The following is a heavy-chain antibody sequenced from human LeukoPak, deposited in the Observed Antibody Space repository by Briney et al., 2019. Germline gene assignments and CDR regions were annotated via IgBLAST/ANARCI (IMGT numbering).Heavy chain of an antibody. CDR3: ARDLGSGAADY. J-gene: IGHJ4*02. CDR2: ISSSSSYI. CDR1: GFTFSSYS. Sequence: GGSLKLSCAASGFTFSSYSMNWVRQAPGKGLEWVSSISSSSSYIYYADSVKGRFTISRDNAKNSLYLQMNSLRAEDTAVYYCARDLGSGAADYWGQGTLVTVSS. D-gene: IGHD2-15*01. V-gene: IGHV3-21*01.